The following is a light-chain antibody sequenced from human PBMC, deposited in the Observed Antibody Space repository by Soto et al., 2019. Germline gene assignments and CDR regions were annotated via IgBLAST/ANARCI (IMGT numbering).Light chain of an antibody. CDR3: GSWDSSLSAYV. CDR1: SSKIGGNS. CDR2: DDD. Sequence: QSVMTQPPSVSAAPGQRVTISCSGSSSKIGGNSVSWYQQLPGTAPKLLIYDDDKRPSGIPDRFSGSKSGTSATLGITGFQTGDEADHYCGSWDSSLSAYVVGTGTKVTVL. V-gene: IGLV1-51*01. J-gene: IGLJ1*01.